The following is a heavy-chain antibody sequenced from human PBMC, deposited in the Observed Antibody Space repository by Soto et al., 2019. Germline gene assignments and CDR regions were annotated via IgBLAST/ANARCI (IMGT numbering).Heavy chain of an antibody. CDR2: FDPEDGET. D-gene: IGHD3-22*01. Sequence: ASVKVSCKVSGYTLTELSMHWVRQAPGKGLEWMGGFDPEDGETIYAQKFQGRVTMTEDTSTDTAYMELSSLRSEDTAVYYCATSSRQYYYDSSGYWRNAFDIWGQGTMVTVSS. V-gene: IGHV1-24*01. CDR1: GYTLTELS. J-gene: IGHJ3*02. CDR3: ATSSRQYYYDSSGYWRNAFDI.